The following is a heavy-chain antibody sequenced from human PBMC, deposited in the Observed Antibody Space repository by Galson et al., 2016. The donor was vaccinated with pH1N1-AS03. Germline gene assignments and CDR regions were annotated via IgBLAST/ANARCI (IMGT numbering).Heavy chain of an antibody. D-gene: IGHD3-22*01. J-gene: IGHJ4*02. Sequence: KVSCKASGYTFSNYAVHWVRQAPGQRLEWMGWINADNTDTKYSQKFQDRVTITRDTFATTAYMELSSLRSEDTAVYYCARTNYYHSSGDYWGQGTLVTVSS. CDR1: GYTFSNYA. V-gene: IGHV1-3*01. CDR3: ARTNYYHSSGDY. CDR2: INADNTDT.